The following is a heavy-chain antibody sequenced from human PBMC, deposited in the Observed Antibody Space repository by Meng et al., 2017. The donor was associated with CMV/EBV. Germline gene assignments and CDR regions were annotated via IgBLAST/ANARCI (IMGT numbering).Heavy chain of an antibody. Sequence: ASVKVSCKASQYTFNDHHMHWVRQAPGQGLEWMGWINPNSGDTKYAQKLQGRVTLTTDTSTSTAYMDLSRLRSDDTAVYYCARGTKMFRDYHRHGLDDWGHGTSVTVYS. CDR1: QYTFNDHH. CDR2: INPNSGDT. CDR3: ARGTKMFRDYHRHGLDD. D-gene: IGHD3-10*01. V-gene: IGHV1-2*02. J-gene: IGHJ6*02.